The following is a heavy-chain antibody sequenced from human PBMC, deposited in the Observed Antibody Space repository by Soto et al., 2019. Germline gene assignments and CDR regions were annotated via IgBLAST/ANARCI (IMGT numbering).Heavy chain of an antibody. Sequence: GASVKVSCKASGFTFTASAVQWVRQARGQSLEWIGWIVVGSGKTNYAENFRERVTITRDTSTSTAYMEVSSLRSEDTAVYYCAGSIVVVTALDYWGQGTLVTVSS. V-gene: IGHV1-58*01. CDR2: IVVGSGKT. CDR3: AGSIVVVTALDY. CDR1: GFTFTASA. J-gene: IGHJ4*02. D-gene: IGHD2-21*02.